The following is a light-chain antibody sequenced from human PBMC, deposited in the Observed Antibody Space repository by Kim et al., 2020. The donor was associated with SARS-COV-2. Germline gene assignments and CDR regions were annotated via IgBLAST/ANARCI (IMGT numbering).Light chain of an antibody. V-gene: IGLV1-40*01. CDR1: SSNIGAGYD. CDR2: ADS. Sequence: GQRVTISCTGSSSNIGAGYDVYWYQQLPGTAPKLLIYADSHRPSGVPDRFSGSKSGTSASLAITGLQAEDEADYYCQSYDNSLSGVFGGGTQLTVL. J-gene: IGLJ3*02. CDR3: QSYDNSLSGV.